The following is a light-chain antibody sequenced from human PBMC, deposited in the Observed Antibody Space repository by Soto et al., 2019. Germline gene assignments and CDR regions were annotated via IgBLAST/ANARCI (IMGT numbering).Light chain of an antibody. Sequence: EIVMTQSPATLSVSPGERATLSCMASQSVSNNLAWYQQKPGQAPRLLIYGASTRATGIPARFSGSGSGTEFTLTISSLQSADFAVYYCRQYNTWSPLTFGGGTKVETK. J-gene: IGKJ4*01. CDR1: QSVSNN. V-gene: IGKV3-15*01. CDR2: GAS. CDR3: RQYNTWSPLT.